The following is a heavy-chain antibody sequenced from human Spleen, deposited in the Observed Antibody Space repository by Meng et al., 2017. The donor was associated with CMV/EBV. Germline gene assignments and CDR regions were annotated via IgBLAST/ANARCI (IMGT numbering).Heavy chain of an antibody. D-gene: IGHD3-16*01. V-gene: IGHV3-21*01. CDR2: ISSTSTYI. CDR1: GFTFSAYS. Sequence: GGSLRLSCTASGFTFSAYSMNWVRQAPGKGLEWVSSISSTSTYIYYTGSVKGRFTISRDNAKNSLYLQMNSLRAEDTAVYYCARVSGETDGAWGQGTLVTVSS. CDR3: ARVSGETDGA. J-gene: IGHJ4*02.